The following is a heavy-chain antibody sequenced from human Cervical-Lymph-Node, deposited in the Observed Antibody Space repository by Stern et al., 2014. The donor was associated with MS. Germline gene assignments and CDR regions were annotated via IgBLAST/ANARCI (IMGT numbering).Heavy chain of an antibody. CDR2: VSVDGSVK. J-gene: IGHJ4*02. D-gene: IGHD1-26*01. Sequence: QVQLVESGGGVVQPGRSLRLSCAASGFTFTTYGMHWVRQAPGKGLEWVAIVSVDGSVKFYAESVKGRFTISRDNSKHTLYLQMNNLRPEDTAVYYCAKAYSELELLPVDYWGRGTLVSVSS. CDR1: GFTFTTYG. CDR3: AKAYSELELLPVDY. V-gene: IGHV3-30*18.